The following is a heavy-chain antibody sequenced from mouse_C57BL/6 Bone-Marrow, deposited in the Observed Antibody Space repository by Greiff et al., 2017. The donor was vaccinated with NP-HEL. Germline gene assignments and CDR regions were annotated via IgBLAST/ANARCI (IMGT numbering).Heavy chain of an antibody. CDR2: INPGSGGT. CDR1: GYAFTNYL. J-gene: IGHJ4*01. D-gene: IGHD2-3*01. Sequence: QVQLQQSGAELVRPGTSVKVSCKASGYAFTNYLIEWVKQRPGQGLEWIGVINPGSGGTNYNEKFKGKATLTADTSSSTAYMQLSSLTSEDSAVYFCARCPDGYYERYYAMDYWGQGTSVTVSS. CDR3: ARCPDGYYERYYAMDY. V-gene: IGHV1-54*01.